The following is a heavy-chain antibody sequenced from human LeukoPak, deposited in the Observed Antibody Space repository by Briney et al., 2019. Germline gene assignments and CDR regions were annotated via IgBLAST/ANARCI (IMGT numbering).Heavy chain of an antibody. CDR3: AKINIYGDYFFDF. V-gene: IGHV3-23*01. CDR2: ISDSGGST. CDR1: GFILRTYA. Sequence: PGGSLRLSCAASGFILRTYAMSWVRQAPGKGLEWVSSISDSGGSTDYADSVKGRFTISRDNSKNTLYLQMNSLRGEDTAIYYCAKINIYGDYFFDFWGQGTLVTVSS. D-gene: IGHD5-18*01. J-gene: IGHJ4*02.